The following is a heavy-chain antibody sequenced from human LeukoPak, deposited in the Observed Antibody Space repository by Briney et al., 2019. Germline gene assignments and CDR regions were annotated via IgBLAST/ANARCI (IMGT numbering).Heavy chain of an antibody. J-gene: IGHJ3*02. Sequence: NPSETLSLTCTVSGGSISSSSYYWGWIRQPPGKGLEWIGSTYYSGSTYYNPSLKSRVTISVDTSKNQFSLKLSSVTAADTAVYYCGTCHDAFDIWGQGTMVTVSS. CDR2: TYYSGST. V-gene: IGHV4-39*01. CDR3: GTCHDAFDI. CDR1: GGSISSSSYY. D-gene: IGHD2-2*01.